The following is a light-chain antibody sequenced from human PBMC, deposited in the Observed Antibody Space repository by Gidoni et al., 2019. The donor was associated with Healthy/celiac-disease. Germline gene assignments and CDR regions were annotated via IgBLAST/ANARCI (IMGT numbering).Light chain of an antibody. Sequence: SYALPHPLSVSVSPGQTATITCAGDELARKYASWYHQKTGQSPVLLMFEDKKRPSGIPARFSGSTSGNTATLTISGTQDIDEADYFCQAWDSGTVIFGGGTKLTVL. J-gene: IGLJ2*01. CDR1: ELARKY. V-gene: IGLV3-1*01. CDR2: EDK. CDR3: QAWDSGTVI.